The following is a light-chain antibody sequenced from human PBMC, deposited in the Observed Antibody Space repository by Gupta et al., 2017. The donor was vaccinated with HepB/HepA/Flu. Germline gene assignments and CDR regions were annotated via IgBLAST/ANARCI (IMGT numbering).Light chain of an antibody. Sequence: QSVLTQTPSASGTPGQRVTISCSGSRSNIGSNTVNWYQQLPGTAPKLLIYSNNQRPSGVPDRFSGSKSGTSASLAISGLQSEDEADYYCAAWDDSLNGRYVFGTGTKVTVL. CDR3: AAWDDSLNGRYV. CDR1: RSNIGSNT. CDR2: SNN. J-gene: IGLJ1*01. V-gene: IGLV1-44*01.